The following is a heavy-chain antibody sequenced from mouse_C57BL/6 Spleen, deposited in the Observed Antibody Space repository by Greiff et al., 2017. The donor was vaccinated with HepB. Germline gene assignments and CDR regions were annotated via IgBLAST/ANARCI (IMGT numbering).Heavy chain of an antibody. D-gene: IGHD2-3*01. CDR1: GFTFSSYA. J-gene: IGHJ2*01. CDR2: ISDGGSYT. Sequence: EVQLVESGGGLVKPGGSLKLSCAASGFTFSSYAMSWVRQTPEKRLEWVATISDGGSYTYYPDNVKGRFTISRDNAKNNLYLQMSHLKSEDTAMYYCASYDGYYYFDYWGQGTTLTVSS. CDR3: ASYDGYYYFDY. V-gene: IGHV5-4*01.